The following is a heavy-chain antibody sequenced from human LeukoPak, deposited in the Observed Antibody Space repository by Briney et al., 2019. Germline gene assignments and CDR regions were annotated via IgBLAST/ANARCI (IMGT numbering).Heavy chain of an antibody. CDR3: VRDWGYDSSGYWQKYFDS. J-gene: IGHJ4*02. CDR2: INTDGSST. D-gene: IGHD3-22*01. V-gene: IGHV3-74*01. Sequence: GSLRLSCAASGFIFSSYWMHWVRHAPGKGLAWVSRINTDGSSTSYADSVKGRFTISRDNAKNTLHLQMNSLRAEDTAVYYCVRDWGYDSSGYWQKYFDSWGQGTLVTVSS. CDR1: GFIFSSYW.